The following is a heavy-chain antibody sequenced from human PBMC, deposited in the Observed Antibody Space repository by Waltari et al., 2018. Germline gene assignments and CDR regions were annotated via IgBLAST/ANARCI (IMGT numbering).Heavy chain of an antibody. Sequence: EVQLVESGGGLVQPGESLRLSCAASGFTFSTYWMTWVRQVPGKGLEWVANINEDERTKHYVDSVKGRFTISRDNTKNSLYLQMNNLRAEDTAVYYCARHTSWSFDYWGQGSLVTFSS. CDR1: GFTFSTYW. D-gene: IGHD2-2*01. CDR2: INEDERTK. CDR3: ARHTSWSFDY. J-gene: IGHJ4*02. V-gene: IGHV3-7*01.